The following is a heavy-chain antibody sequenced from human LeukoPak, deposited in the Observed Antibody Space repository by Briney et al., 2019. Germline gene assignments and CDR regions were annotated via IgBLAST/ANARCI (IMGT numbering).Heavy chain of an antibody. CDR2: ISSSSSTI. V-gene: IGHV3-48*04. CDR1: GFTFSSYS. D-gene: IGHD2-15*01. Sequence: GGSLRLSCAASGFTFSSYSMNWVRQAPGKGLEWVSYISSSSSTIYYADSVKGRFTISRDNAKNSLYLQMNSLRAEDTAIYYCASTFPYCGGGSCALGGQGTLVTVSS. CDR3: ASTFPYCGGGSCAL. J-gene: IGHJ4*02.